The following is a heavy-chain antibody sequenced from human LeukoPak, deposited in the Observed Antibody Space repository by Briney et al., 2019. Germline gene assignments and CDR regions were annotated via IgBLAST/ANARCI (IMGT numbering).Heavy chain of an antibody. CDR1: GDSISNYY. D-gene: IGHD2/OR15-2a*01. V-gene: IGHV4-59*01. CDR2: IYSSGST. CDR3: ARGPLILLSFDY. Sequence: PSEALSLTCTVSGDSISNYYWSWIRQPPGKGLEGTGYIYSSGSTTNNPSLKSQVTISVDTSKNQFSLRLNSVTAADTAVYYCARGPLILLSFDYWGQGILVTVSS. J-gene: IGHJ4*02.